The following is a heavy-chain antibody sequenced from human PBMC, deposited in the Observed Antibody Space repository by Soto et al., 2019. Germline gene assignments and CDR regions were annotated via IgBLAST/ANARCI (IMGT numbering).Heavy chain of an antibody. V-gene: IGHV4-34*01. CDR1: GGSFSGYY. CDR2: INHSGST. CDR3: ARGAADIVVVVAAASVWFDP. D-gene: IGHD2-15*01. J-gene: IGHJ5*02. Sequence: SETLSLTCAVYGGSFSGYYWSWIRQPPGKGLEWIGEINHSGSTNYNPSLKSRVTISVDTSKNQFSLKLSSVTAADTAVYYCARGAADIVVVVAAASVWFDPRGQGTPVTVSS.